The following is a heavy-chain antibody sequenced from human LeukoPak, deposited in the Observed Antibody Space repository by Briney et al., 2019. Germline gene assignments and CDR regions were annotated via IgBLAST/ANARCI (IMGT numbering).Heavy chain of an antibody. CDR1: GYSFTSYW. D-gene: IGHD3-22*01. CDR3: ARHVGGYYYDSSGYE. V-gene: IGHV5-51*01. CDR2: IYPGDSDT. J-gene: IGHJ4*02. Sequence: GESLKISCKGSGYSFTSYWIGWVRQMHGKGLEWMGIIYPGDSDTRYSPSFQGQVTISADKSISTAYLQWSRLKASDTAMYYCARHVGGYYYDSSGYEWGQGTLVTVSS.